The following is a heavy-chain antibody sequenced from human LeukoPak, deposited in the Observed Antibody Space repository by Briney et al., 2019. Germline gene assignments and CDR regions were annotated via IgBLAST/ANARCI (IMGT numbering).Heavy chain of an antibody. V-gene: IGHV4-4*07. CDR1: GGSISSYY. J-gene: IGHJ3*02. CDR2: IYTSGST. CDR3: ARVAHAFDI. Sequence: SETLSLTCTVSGGSISSYYWSWIRQPAGKGLVWIGRIYTSGSTNYNPSLKSRVTMSVDTSKNQFSLKLSSVTAADTAVYYCARVAHAFDIWGQGTMVTVSS.